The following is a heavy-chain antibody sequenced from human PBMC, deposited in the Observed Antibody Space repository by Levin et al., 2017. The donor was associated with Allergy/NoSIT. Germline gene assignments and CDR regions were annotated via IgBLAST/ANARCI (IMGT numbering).Heavy chain of an antibody. J-gene: IGHJ3*02. CDR3: AKVMQWLALNDDFDI. Sequence: SLKISCAASGFTFDDYAMHWVRQAPGKGLEWVSGISWNSGSIGYADSVKGRFTISRDNAKNSLYLQMNSLRAEDTALYYCAKVMQWLALNDDFDIWGQGTMVTVS. V-gene: IGHV3-9*01. CDR1: GFTFDDYA. D-gene: IGHD6-19*01. CDR2: ISWNSGSI.